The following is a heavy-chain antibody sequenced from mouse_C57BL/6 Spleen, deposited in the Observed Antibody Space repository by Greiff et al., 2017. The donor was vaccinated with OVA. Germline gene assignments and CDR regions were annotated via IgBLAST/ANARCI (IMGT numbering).Heavy chain of an antibody. D-gene: IGHD2-3*01. Sequence: EVKLMESGGGLVKPGGSLKLSCAASGFTFSSYAMSWVRQTPEKRLEWVATISDGGSYTYYPDNVKGRFTISRDNAKNNLYLQMSHLKSEDTAMYYCARGEGYDGYFFDYWGQGTTLTVSS. CDR3: ARGEGYDGYFFDY. J-gene: IGHJ2*01. CDR1: GFTFSSYA. CDR2: ISDGGSYT. V-gene: IGHV5-4*03.